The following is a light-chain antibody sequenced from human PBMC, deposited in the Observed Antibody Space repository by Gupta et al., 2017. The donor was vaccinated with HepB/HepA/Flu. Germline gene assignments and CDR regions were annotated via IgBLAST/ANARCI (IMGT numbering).Light chain of an antibody. Sequence: SVLTPPPSASGTPGQRVTISCSGSSSNIGSNNVNWYQQLPGTAPKLLIYSNNQRPSGVPDRFSGSKSGTSASLAISGLQAEDEADYYCAAWDDSRNGWVFGGGTKLTVL. CDR2: SNN. J-gene: IGLJ3*02. CDR3: AAWDDSRNGWV. CDR1: SSNIGSNN. V-gene: IGLV1-44*01.